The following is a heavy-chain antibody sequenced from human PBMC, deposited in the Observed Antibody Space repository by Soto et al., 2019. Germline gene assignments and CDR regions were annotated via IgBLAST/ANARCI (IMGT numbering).Heavy chain of an antibody. CDR3: ARDFQSGSYIDY. CDR1: GFTFSSYA. V-gene: IGHV3-30-3*01. D-gene: IGHD1-26*01. Sequence: GGSLRLSCAASGFTFSSYAMHWVRQAPGKGLEWVAVISYDGSNKYYADSVKGRFTISRDNSKNTLYLQMNSLRAEDTAVYYCARDFQSGSYIDYWGQGTLVTVSS. J-gene: IGHJ4*02. CDR2: ISYDGSNK.